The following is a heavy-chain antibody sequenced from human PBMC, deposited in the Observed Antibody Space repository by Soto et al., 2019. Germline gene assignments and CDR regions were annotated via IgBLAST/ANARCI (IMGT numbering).Heavy chain of an antibody. CDR2: INHSGST. Sequence: PSETLSLTCAVYGGSFSGYYWSWIRQPPGKGLEWIGEINHSGSTNYNPSLKSRVTISVDTSKNQGLLQLSSVTAADTAVYYCARDRRRTVTTFWYFDFWGRGTPVTVSS. D-gene: IGHD1-26*01. CDR3: ARDRRRTVTTFWYFDF. CDR1: GGSFSGYY. V-gene: IGHV4-34*01. J-gene: IGHJ2*01.